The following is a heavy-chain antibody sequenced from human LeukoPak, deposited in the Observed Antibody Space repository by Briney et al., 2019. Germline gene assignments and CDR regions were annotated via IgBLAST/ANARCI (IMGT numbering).Heavy chain of an antibody. CDR2: IYHSGST. J-gene: IGHJ6*02. CDR1: GGSISSGGYS. V-gene: IGHV4-30-2*01. D-gene: IGHD3-3*01. Sequence: SETLSLTCAVSGGSISSGGYSWSWIRQPPGKGLEWIGYIYHSGSTYYNPSPQSRVTISVDTSKNQFSLKLSSVTAADTAVYYCARDPSITIFGVVISYYGMDVWGQGTTVTVSS. CDR3: ARDPSITIFGVVISYYGMDV.